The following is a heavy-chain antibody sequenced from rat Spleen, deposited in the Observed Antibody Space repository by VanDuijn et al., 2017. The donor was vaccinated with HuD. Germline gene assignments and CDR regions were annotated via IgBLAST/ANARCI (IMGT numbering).Heavy chain of an antibody. CDR3: ARRHYGYTDYFDY. J-gene: IGHJ2*01. V-gene: IGHV5S10*01. CDR2: IIYDGSRT. CDR1: GFTFSDYY. D-gene: IGHD1-9*01. Sequence: EVQLVESDGGLVQPGRSLKLSCAASGFTFSDYYMAWVRQAPKKGLEWVATIIYDGSRTYYRDSVKGRFTISKDNAKSTLSLQMDSLSSEDPATYYCARRHYGYTDYFDYWGQGVMVTVSS.